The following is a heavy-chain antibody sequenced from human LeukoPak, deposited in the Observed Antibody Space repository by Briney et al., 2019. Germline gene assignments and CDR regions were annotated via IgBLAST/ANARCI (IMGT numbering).Heavy chain of an antibody. CDR3: ARKTSALGGAFDI. CDR1: GFTFSSYW. V-gene: IGHV3-74*01. J-gene: IGHJ3*02. CDR2: INSDGSST. Sequence: QSGGSLRLSCAASGFTFSSYWMNWVRQAPGKGLVWVSRINSDGSSTRYADSVKGRFTISRDNAKNTLFLQMNSLRAEDTAVYFCARKTSALGGAFDIWGQGTMVTVSS.